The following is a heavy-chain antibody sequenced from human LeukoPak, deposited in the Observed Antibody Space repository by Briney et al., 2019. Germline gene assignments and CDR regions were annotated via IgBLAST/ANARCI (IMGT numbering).Heavy chain of an antibody. CDR1: GGSISSYY. CDR3: ARDPGPTYSYGYPYFDY. CDR2: IYYSGST. D-gene: IGHD5-18*01. Sequence: SETLSLTCTVSGGSISSYYWSWIRQPPGKGLEWIGYIYYSGSTNYNPSLKSRVTISVDTSKNQFSLKLSSVTAADTAVYYCARDPGPTYSYGYPYFDYWGQGTLVTVSS. J-gene: IGHJ4*02. V-gene: IGHV4-59*01.